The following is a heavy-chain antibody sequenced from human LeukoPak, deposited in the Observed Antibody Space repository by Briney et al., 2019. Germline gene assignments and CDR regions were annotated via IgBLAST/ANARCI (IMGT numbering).Heavy chain of an antibody. D-gene: IGHD6-13*01. CDR2: IYHSGST. V-gene: IGHV4-30-2*01. J-gene: IGHJ4*02. CDR3: ARDAGSSSWYVVDY. CDR1: GGSISSGGCY. Sequence: SQTLSLTCTVSGGSISSGGCYWSWIRQPPGKGLEWIGYIYHSGSTYYNPSLKSRVTISVDRSKNQFSLKLSSVTAADTAVYYCARDAGSSSWYVVDYWGQGTLVAVSS.